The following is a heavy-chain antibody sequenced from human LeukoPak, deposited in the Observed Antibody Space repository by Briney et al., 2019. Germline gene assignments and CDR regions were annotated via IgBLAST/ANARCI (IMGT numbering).Heavy chain of an antibody. CDR2: IYYSGST. CDR3: ARDHPFYHAFDI. V-gene: IGHV4-39*07. J-gene: IGHJ3*02. CDR1: GGSISSSSYY. Sequence: SETLSLTCTVSGGSISSSSYYWGWIRQPPGKGLEWIGSIYYSGSTYYNPSLKSRVTISVDTSKNQFSLKLSSVTAADTAVYYCARDHPFYHAFDIWGQGTMVTVSS. D-gene: IGHD3-16*02.